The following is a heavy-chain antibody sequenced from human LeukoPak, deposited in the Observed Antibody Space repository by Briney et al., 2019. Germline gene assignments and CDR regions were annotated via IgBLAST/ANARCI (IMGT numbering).Heavy chain of an antibody. V-gene: IGHV3-48*03. CDR3: MRDAPGSNTGDY. CDR2: INDRGSTI. D-gene: IGHD2-8*01. J-gene: IGHJ4*02. CDR1: GFTFSSYD. Sequence: GGSLRLSCEASGFTFSSYDMNWVRQAPGKGLEWVSYINDRGSTIYYAGSVKGRFTISRDDAKNSLYLQMNSLRAEDTAVYFCMRDAPGSNTGDYWGQGTLVTVSS.